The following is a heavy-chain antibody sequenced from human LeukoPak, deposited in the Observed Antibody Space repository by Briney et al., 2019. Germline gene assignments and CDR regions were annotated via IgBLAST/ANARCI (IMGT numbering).Heavy chain of an antibody. CDR1: GYTFTSYG. Sequence: GASVKVSCKASGYTFTSYGISWVRQAPGQGLEWMGWISAYNGNTNYAQKLQGRVTMTTDTSTSTAYMELRSLRSDDTAVYYCARYCSSTSCPRGAPDYWGQGTLVTVSS. V-gene: IGHV1-18*01. CDR3: ARYCSSTSCPRGAPDY. J-gene: IGHJ4*02. D-gene: IGHD2-2*01. CDR2: ISAYNGNT.